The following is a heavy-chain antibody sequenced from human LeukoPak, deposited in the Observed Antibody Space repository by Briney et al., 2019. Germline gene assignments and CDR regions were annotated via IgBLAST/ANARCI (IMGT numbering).Heavy chain of an antibody. V-gene: IGHV4-59*08. CDR2: VYYTGST. Sequence: PSETLSLTCSVSGGSVSNYYWGWIRQPPGKGLGRMGYVYYTGSTNYNPSLKSRVTMFEDKSKNQFSLRLYSVTVADPAVYYCARHFAYSSSSYFDYWGQGSLVTVSS. CDR1: GGSVSNYY. CDR3: ARHFAYSSSSYFDY. D-gene: IGHD6-6*01. J-gene: IGHJ4*02.